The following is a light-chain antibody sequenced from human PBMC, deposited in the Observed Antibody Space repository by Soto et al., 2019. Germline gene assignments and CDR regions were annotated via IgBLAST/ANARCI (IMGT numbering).Light chain of an antibody. CDR2: GAS. Sequence: EIVLPQSPGTLSLSPGERATLSCRASQSVSSSYLARYQQKPGQAPRLLLYGASSRATGIPDRFSGSGSGTDFALTISRLESEDFAVYYCQQYGSSPYTFCPGTKLEIK. CDR3: QQYGSSPYT. J-gene: IGKJ2*01. V-gene: IGKV3-20*01. CDR1: QSVSSSY.